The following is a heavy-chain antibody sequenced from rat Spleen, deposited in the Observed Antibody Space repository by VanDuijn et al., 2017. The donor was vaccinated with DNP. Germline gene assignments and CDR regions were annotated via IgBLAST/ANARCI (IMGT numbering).Heavy chain of an antibody. D-gene: IGHD1-12*01. CDR1: GFTLSDYA. CDR2: IIYDGSRT. CDR3: ARHRTIMPYYYAMDA. Sequence: EVQLVESGGGLVQPGRSLKLSCEASGFTLSDYAMVWVRQTPKKGLEWVATIIYDGSRTYYRDSVKGRFTISRDNAKSTLYLQMDSLRSEDTATYYCARHRTIMPYYYAMDAWGQGASVTVSS. J-gene: IGHJ4*01. V-gene: IGHV5-17*01.